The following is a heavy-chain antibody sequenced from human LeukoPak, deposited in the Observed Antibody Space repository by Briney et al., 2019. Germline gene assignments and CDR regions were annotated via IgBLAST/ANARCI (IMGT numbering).Heavy chain of an antibody. CDR3: ARPRY. CDR2: INHSGST. V-gene: IGHV4-34*01. J-gene: IGHJ4*02. Sequence: SETLSLTCAVYGGSFSGYYLSWIRQPPGKGLEWIGEINHSGSTNYNPSLKSRVTISVDTSKNQFSLKLSSVTAADTAVYYCARPRYWGQGTLVTVSS. CDR1: GGSFSGYY.